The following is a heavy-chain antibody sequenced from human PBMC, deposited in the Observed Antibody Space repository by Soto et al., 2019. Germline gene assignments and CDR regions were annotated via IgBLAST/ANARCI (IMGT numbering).Heavy chain of an antibody. D-gene: IGHD3-16*01. V-gene: IGHV4-31*03. CDR1: GGCMSSGGYY. J-gene: IGHJ4*02. Sequence: SETLSLSCTVCGGCMSSGGYYWTWIRQHPGKGLEWIGYIYYSGSTYYNPSLKSRVTISVDTSKNQFSLKLSSVTAADTAVYYWARDSLANSLFDYWGQGTLVTV. CDR2: IYYSGST. CDR3: ARDSLANSLFDY.